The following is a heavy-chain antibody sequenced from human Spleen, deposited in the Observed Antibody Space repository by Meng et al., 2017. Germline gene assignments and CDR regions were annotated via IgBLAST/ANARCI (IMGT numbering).Heavy chain of an antibody. J-gene: IGHJ5*02. CDR2: INPNSGGT. V-gene: IGHV1-2*02. CDR3: ARSGRAYENWIAP. D-gene: IGHD5-12*01. CDR1: GYTFTDYH. Sequence: ASVKVSCKASGYTFTDYHMHWVRQAPGQGPEWVGYINPNSGGTIYAQKFQGRVTMTRDTSINTDYMELSRLTTDDTAVYNCARSGRAYENWIAPWGQGTLVTVSS.